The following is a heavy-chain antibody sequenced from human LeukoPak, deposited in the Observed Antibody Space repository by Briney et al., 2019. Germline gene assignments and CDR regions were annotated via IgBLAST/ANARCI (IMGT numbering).Heavy chain of an antibody. D-gene: IGHD2-2*01. Sequence: SETLSLTCKVNVGSFSGYHWTWIRQSPGKGLDYIGEINDSGSPIYNPSLKSRVTISVDTAKNQFSMNLTSVTAADTAVYYCARGPHQHWPLGQFWGQGSLVTVSS. CDR3: ARGPHQHWPLGQF. V-gene: IGHV4-34*01. CDR1: VGSFSGYH. J-gene: IGHJ4*02. CDR2: INDSGSP.